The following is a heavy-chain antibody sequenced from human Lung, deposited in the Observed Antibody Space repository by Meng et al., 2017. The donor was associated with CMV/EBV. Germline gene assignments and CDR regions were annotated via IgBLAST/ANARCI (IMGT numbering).Heavy chain of an antibody. V-gene: IGHV3-49*04. J-gene: IGHJ4*02. CDR3: ARDDSPGVD. Sequence: GGSXRLXCTGSGFNFGGYRMSWVRQAPGKGLEWVGFIRKKTYGGTTEYAASVKGRFTISRDDSKSIVYLQMDSLKTEDTAMYYCARDDSPGVDGGRGTMVTVDS. D-gene: IGHD2-15*01. CDR1: GFNFGGYR. CDR2: IRKKTYGGTT.